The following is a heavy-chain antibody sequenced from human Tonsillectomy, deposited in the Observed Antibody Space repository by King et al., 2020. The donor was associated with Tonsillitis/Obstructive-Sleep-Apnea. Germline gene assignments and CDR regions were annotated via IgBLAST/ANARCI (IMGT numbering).Heavy chain of an antibody. V-gene: IGHV4-59*01. CDR2: IYYSGST. CDR3: AGGGKIDY. D-gene: IGHD4-23*01. Sequence: VQLQESGPGLVKPSETLSLTCTVSGGSISSYYWTWIRQPPGKRLEWMGYIYYSGSTNYNPSLKSRVPISVDTSKNQFSLKLSSVTAADTAVYYCAGGGKIDYWGQGTLVTVSS. CDR1: GGSISSYY. J-gene: IGHJ4*02.